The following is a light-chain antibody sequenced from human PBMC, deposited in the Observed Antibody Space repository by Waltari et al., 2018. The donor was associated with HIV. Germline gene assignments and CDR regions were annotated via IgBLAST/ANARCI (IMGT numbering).Light chain of an antibody. CDR2: EDN. CDR1: SGSVASNY. J-gene: IGLJ2*01. Sequence: NFMLTQPHSVSESPGKTVTISCTRSSGSVASNYVQWYQQRPGSSPTTVIYEDNKRPSGGPDRFSGSIDSSTNSASLTISGLKTEDEADYYCQSYDSRNHVVFGGGTKLTVL. CDR3: QSYDSRNHVV. V-gene: IGLV6-57*01.